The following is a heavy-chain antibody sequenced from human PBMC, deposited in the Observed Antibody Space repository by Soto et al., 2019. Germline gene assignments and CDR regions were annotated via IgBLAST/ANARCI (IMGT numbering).Heavy chain of an antibody. J-gene: IGHJ6*02. CDR3: ARGYYYGMDV. CDR2: INHSGST. CDR1: GGSFSGYY. V-gene: IGHV4-34*01. Sequence: SETLSLTCAVYGGSFSGYYWIWIRQPPGKGLEWIGEINHSGSTDYNPSLKSRVTISVDTSKNQFSLKLSSVTAADTAVYYCARGYYYGMDVWGQGTTVTVSS.